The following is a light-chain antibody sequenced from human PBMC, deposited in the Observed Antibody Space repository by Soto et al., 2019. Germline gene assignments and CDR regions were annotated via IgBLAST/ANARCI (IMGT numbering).Light chain of an antibody. Sequence: IKLSQSLSSLSASVGDRVTINCRPSQGIRSYLAWYQQKPGKPPKFLIYAASTLESGVPSRFTGSGSGTDFTLTITSLQPEDIATYYCLQFNIFPLSFGGGANVDIK. J-gene: IGKJ4*01. CDR3: LQFNIFPLS. CDR1: QGIRSY. CDR2: AAS. V-gene: IGKV1-9*01.